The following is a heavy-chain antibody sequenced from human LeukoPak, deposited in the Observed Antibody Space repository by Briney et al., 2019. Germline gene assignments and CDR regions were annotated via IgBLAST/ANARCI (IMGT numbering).Heavy chain of an antibody. D-gene: IGHD6-19*01. Sequence: PSETLSLTCTVSGGSISSYYWTWIRQPAGKGLEWIGSIYYSGSTYYNPSLKSRVTISVDTSKNQFSLKLSSVTAADTAVYYCARRSSGWFYFDYWGQGTLVTVSS. CDR3: ARRSSGWFYFDY. CDR2: IYYSGST. CDR1: GGSISSYY. V-gene: IGHV4-4*07. J-gene: IGHJ4*02.